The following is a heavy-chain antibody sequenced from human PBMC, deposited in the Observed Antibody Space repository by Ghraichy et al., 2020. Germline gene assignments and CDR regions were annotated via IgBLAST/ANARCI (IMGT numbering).Heavy chain of an antibody. V-gene: IGHV1-18*04. J-gene: IGHJ2*01. CDR1: GYTFTSYG. D-gene: IGHD3-22*01. CDR2: ISAYNGNT. CDR3: ARDEGDYYDSSGYSHWYFDL. Sequence: VKVSCKASGYTFTSYGISWVRQAPGQGLEWMGWISAYNGNTNYAQKLQGRVTMTTDTSTSTAYMELRSLRSDDTAVYYCARDEGDYYDSSGYSHWYFDLWGRGTLVTVSS.